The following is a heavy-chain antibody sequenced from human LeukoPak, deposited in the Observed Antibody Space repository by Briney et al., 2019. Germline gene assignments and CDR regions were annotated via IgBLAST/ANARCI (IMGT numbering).Heavy chain of an antibody. Sequence: SETLSLTCAVYGGSFSGYYWGWIRQPPGKGLEWIGELNHSGCTNYTTSLRIRVTISVDTSKNQFSLKLSSVTAADTAVYYCARVTYCGGDCYSGRGDYFDYWGQGTLVTVSS. CDR2: LNHSGCT. V-gene: IGHV4-34*01. J-gene: IGHJ4*02. CDR3: ARVTYCGGDCYSGRGDYFDY. D-gene: IGHD2-21*02. CDR1: GGSFSGYY.